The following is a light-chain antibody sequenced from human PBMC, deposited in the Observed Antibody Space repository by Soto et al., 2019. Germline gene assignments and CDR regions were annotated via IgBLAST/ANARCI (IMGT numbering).Light chain of an antibody. CDR1: QSISSY. CDR3: QQSYSTPKT. V-gene: IGKV1-39*01. J-gene: IGKJ1*01. CDR2: AAS. Sequence: DIQMTQSPSSLSASVGDRVTITCRASQSISSYLNWYQQKPGKAPKLLIYAASSLQCGVPSRFSGSVSGTDFTLTISSLQPEDFATYYCQQSYSTPKTFGQGTKV.